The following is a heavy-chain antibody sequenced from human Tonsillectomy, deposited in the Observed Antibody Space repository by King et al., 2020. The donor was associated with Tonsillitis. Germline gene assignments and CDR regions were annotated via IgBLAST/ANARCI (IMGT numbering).Heavy chain of an antibody. V-gene: IGHV3-23*04. CDR2: ISASGGTR. CDR1: GFRSRNFR. J-gene: IGHJ4*02. Sequence: VQLVESRGSSVPPCWSLRLSCSASGFRSRNFRTSSCRQAPGRGLQWVSSISASGGTRYYADSVKGRFTISRDTSKNTLYLQMSSLRVEDMAVYYCAKKEGSNWYGFDFDFWGRGTLVTVSS. CDR3: AKKEGSNWYGFDFDF. D-gene: IGHD6-13*01.